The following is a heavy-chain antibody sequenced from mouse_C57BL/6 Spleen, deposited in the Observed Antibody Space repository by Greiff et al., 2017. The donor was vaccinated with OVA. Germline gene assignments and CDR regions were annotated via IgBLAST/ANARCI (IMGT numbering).Heavy chain of an antibody. CDR3: ARSRPYEAMDY. CDR2: IDPSDSET. Sequence: VQLQQPGAELVRPGSSVKLSCKASGYTFTSYWMHWVKQRPIQGLEWIGNIDPSDSETHYNQKFKDKATLTVDKSSSTAYMQLSSLTSEDSAVYYCARSRPYEAMDYWGQGTSVTVSS. V-gene: IGHV1-52*01. J-gene: IGHJ4*01. CDR1: GYTFTSYW.